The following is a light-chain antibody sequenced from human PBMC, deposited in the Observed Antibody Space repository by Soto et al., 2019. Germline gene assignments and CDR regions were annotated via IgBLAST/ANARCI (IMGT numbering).Light chain of an antibody. CDR2: GAS. CDR3: QQYGSSPIT. J-gene: IGKJ5*01. V-gene: IGKV3-20*01. CDR1: QSVSNSY. Sequence: EIVLTQSPATLSLSPGERATLSCRASQSVSNSYLAWYQQKPGQAPRLLISGASSRATGIPDRLSGSGSGTDFTLTISRLEPEDFALYYCQQYGSSPITFGQGTRLENK.